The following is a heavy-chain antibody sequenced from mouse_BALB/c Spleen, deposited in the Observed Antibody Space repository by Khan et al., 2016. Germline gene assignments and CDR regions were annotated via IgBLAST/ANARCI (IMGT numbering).Heavy chain of an antibody. D-gene: IGHD3-1*01. CDR3: AGSGIYSFDY. V-gene: IGHV3-2*02. CDR2: IRYSGST. CDR1: GYSITSDYA. J-gene: IGHJ2*01. Sequence: EVQLQESGPGLVKPSQSLSLTCTVTGYSITSDYAWNWIRQFPGNKLEWMGYIRYSGSTSYNPSLKSRISITRDTSKNQFFLQLNSVTTEDTATYYWAGSGIYSFDYWGQGTTLTVSS.